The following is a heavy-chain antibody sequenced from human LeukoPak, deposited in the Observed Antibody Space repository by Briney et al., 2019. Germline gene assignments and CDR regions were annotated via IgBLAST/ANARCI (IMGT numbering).Heavy chain of an antibody. CDR3: AKVNLAAADTGWFDP. Sequence: GGSLRLSCAASGFTFSSYAMSWVRQAPEKGLEWVSAISGSGGSTYYADSVKGRFTISRDNSKNTLYLQMNSLRAEGTAVYYCAKVNLAAADTGWFDPWGQGTLVTVSS. V-gene: IGHV3-23*01. CDR2: ISGSGGST. J-gene: IGHJ5*02. CDR1: GFTFSSYA. D-gene: IGHD6-13*01.